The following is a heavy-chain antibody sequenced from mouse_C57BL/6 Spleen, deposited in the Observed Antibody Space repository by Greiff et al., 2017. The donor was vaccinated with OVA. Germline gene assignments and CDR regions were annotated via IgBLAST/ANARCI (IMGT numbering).Heavy chain of an antibody. Sequence: QVQLQQPGTELVKPGASVKLSCKASGYTFTSYWMHWVQQRPGQGLEWIGNINPSNGGTNYNEKFKSKATLTVDKSSSTAYMQLSSLTSEDSAVYYCARSGLLLREGYAMDYWGQGTSVTVSS. D-gene: IGHD1-1*01. CDR3: ARSGLLLREGYAMDY. V-gene: IGHV1-53*01. J-gene: IGHJ4*01. CDR1: GYTFTSYW. CDR2: INPSNGGT.